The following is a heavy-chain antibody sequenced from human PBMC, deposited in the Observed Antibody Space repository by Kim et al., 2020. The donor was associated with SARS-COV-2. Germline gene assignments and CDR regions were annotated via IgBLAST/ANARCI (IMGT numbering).Heavy chain of an antibody. CDR2: ISSSGSTI. Sequence: GGSLRLSCTASGFTFSSYEMNWVRQAPGKGLEWVSYISSSGSTIYYADSVKGRFTISRDNAKNSLYLQMNSLRAEDTAVYYCARLIAVAGTGGRWYYGMDVWGQGTTVTVSS. CDR3: ARLIAVAGTGGRWYYGMDV. J-gene: IGHJ6*02. D-gene: IGHD6-19*01. CDR1: GFTFSSYE. V-gene: IGHV3-48*03.